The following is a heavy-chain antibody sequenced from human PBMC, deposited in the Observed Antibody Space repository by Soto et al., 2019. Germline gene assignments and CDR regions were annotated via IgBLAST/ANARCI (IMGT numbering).Heavy chain of an antibody. D-gene: IGHD3-9*01. Sequence: NPSETLSLTCSVSGGAINSHYWSWIRQPPGEGLEWIGDIYYKGGPRYNPSLKSRVTISVDTSKKYFSLNLHSVTAADTAVYYCARDLGIFYGMDVWGQGTAVTVSS. J-gene: IGHJ6*02. CDR2: IYYKGGP. CDR3: ARDLGIFYGMDV. CDR1: GGAINSHY. V-gene: IGHV4-59*11.